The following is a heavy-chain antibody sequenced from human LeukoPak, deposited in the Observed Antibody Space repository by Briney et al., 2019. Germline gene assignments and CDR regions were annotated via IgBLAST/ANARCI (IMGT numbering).Heavy chain of an antibody. CDR2: ISWNSGSI. D-gene: IGHD3-10*01. CDR3: AKDWVDYYCSWSYYAY. V-gene: IGHV3-9*01. CDR1: GFTFDDYA. Sequence: GGSLRLSCAASGFTFDDYAMHWVRQAPGKGLEWVSGISWNSGSIGYADSVKGRFTISRDNAKNPLYLQMNSLRAEDTALYCCAKDWVDYYCSWSYYAYWGQGTLVSVSS. J-gene: IGHJ4*02.